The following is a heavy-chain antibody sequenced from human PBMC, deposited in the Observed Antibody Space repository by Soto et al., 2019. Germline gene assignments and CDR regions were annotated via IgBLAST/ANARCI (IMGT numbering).Heavy chain of an antibody. Sequence: QVQLVQSGAEVKKPGSSVKVSCKASGGTFSSYTISWVRQAPGQGLEWMGRIIPILGIANYAQKFQGRVTITADKSTSTAYMEQSSLRSEDTAVYYCAREEYYYGSGAVFDYWGQGTLVTVSS. D-gene: IGHD3-10*01. J-gene: IGHJ4*02. CDR3: AREEYYYGSGAVFDY. V-gene: IGHV1-69*08. CDR2: IIPILGIA. CDR1: GGTFSSYT.